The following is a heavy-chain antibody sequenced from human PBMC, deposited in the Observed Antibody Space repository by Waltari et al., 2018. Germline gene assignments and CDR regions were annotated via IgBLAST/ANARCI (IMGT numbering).Heavy chain of an antibody. CDR3: AKDAKWLVEGMGAFDI. CDR1: GFTFSSYA. D-gene: IGHD6-19*01. V-gene: IGHV3-23*04. CDR2: ISGSGGST. Sequence: EVQLVESGGGLVQPGGSLRLSCADSGFTFSSYAMSWVRQAPGKGLEWVSAISGSGGSTYYADSVKGRFTITRDNSKNTLYLQMNSLRAEDTAVYYCAKDAKWLVEGMGAFDIWGQGTMVTVSS. J-gene: IGHJ3*02.